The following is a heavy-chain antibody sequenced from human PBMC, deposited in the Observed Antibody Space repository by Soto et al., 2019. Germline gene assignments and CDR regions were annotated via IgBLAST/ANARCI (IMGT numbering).Heavy chain of an antibody. CDR3: ARWVSGSPDN. Sequence: HPGGSLRLSCAASGFTLSDHYMDWVRQAPGKGLEWVGRTKNKANRYTTEYAASVNGRFTISRDDSKNSLYLQMNSLKTEDTAVYYCARWVSGSPDNWGQGTLVTVYS. CDR1: GFTLSDHY. J-gene: IGHJ4*02. D-gene: IGHD1-26*01. CDR2: TKNKANRYTT. V-gene: IGHV3-72*01.